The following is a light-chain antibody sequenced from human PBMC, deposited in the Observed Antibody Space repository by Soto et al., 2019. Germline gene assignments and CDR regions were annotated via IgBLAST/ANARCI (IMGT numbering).Light chain of an antibody. CDR1: QSISSY. CDR2: AAS. J-gene: IGKJ2*01. CDR3: QQSYSTPHVT. V-gene: IGKV1-39*01. Sequence: DIQMTQSPSSLSASVGDRVTITCRASQSISSYLNWYQQKPGKAPKLLIYAASSLQSGVPSRFSGSGSGTDFTLTISSLQPEDFAPYYCQQSYSTPHVTFGQGTKLEIK.